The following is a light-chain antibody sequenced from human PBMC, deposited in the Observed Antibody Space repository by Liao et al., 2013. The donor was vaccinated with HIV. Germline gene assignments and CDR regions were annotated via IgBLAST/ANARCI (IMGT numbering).Light chain of an antibody. CDR1: NLGDKH. CDR3: QAWDSSTAYV. Sequence: SYEVTQPPSVSVSPGQTASIFCSGDNLGDKHASWYQQKPGQSPVLVIYQDSKRPSGIPERFSGSNSGNTATLTISGTQAMDEADYYCQAWDSSTAYVFGAGTKVTVL. CDR2: QDS. J-gene: IGLJ1*01. V-gene: IGLV3-1*01.